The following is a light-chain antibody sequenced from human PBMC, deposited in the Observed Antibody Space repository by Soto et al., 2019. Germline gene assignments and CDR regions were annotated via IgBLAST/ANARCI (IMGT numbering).Light chain of an antibody. CDR2: GAY. J-gene: IGKJ4*01. V-gene: IGKV1-33*01. CDR3: QQCGNLPPT. CDR1: QDISNH. Sequence: DIQMTQFPSSLSASVGDRVTITCQASQDISNHLNWYQQTSGKAPKLLIYGAYNLETGVPSRFTGGQSGTHFTFTITSLQPEDVATYFCQQCGNLPPTFGGGTKVEI.